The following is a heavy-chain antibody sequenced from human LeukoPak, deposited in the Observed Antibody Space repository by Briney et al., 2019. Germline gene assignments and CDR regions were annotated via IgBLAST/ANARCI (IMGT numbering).Heavy chain of an antibody. V-gene: IGHV3-11*04. CDR1: GFTFSDYY. CDR3: ARDQAYRPYYYDSSGYYQKYFQH. J-gene: IGHJ1*01. CDR2: ISSSGSSI. Sequence: GGSLRLSCAVSGFTFSDYYMSWFRQAPGKGLEWVSYISSSGSSIYYADSVKGRFTISRDNAKNSLYLQMNSLRAEDTAVYYCARDQAYRPYYYDSSGYYQKYFQHWGQGTLVTVSS. D-gene: IGHD3-22*01.